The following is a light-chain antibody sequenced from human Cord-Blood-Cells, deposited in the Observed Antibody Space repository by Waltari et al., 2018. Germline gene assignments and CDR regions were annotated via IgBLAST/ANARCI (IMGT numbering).Light chain of an antibody. CDR3: QQFNSYLYT. CDR2: DAT. J-gene: IGKJ2*01. Sequence: AIQFTQSPSSLSASVGARVTITCRASQGISSALAWYQQKPGKAPKLLIYDATSLESGVPSRFSGSGSGTDFTLTISSLQPEDFATYYCQQFNSYLYTFGQGTKLEIK. V-gene: IGKV1-13*02. CDR1: QGISSA.